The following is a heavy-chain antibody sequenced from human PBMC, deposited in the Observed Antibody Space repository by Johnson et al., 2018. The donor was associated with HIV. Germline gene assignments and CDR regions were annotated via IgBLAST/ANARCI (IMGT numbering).Heavy chain of an antibody. Sequence: QVQLVESGGGVVRPGGSLRLSCAASGFTFDDYGMSWVRQAPGKGLEWVAILSFDGSNKYYADSVKGRFSLPRDSSKNTLYLQMNSLRVEDTAVYYCARVGYCSGTSCHLGAFDVWGQGTMVTVSS. CDR2: LSFDGSNK. D-gene: IGHD2-2*01. CDR3: ARVGYCSGTSCHLGAFDV. CDR1: GFTFDDYG. J-gene: IGHJ3*01. V-gene: IGHV3-30*03.